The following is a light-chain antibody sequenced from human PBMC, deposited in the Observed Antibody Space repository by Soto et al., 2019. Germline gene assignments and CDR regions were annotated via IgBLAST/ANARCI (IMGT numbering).Light chain of an antibody. CDR2: EVS. CDR3: RSYAGSNNF. CDR1: SSDVGGYNY. Sequence: QSVLTQPPSASGSPGQSVTISCTGTSSDVGGYNYVSWYQQHPGRAPKLMIYEVSKRPSGVPDRFSGSKSGNTASLTVSGLQAEDGADYYCRSYAGSNNFFGTGTKVTVL. J-gene: IGLJ1*01. V-gene: IGLV2-8*01.